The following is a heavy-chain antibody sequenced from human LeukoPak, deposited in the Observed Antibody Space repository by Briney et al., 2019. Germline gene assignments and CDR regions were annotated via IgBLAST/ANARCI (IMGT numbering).Heavy chain of an antibody. V-gene: IGHV1-24*01. CDR2: FDPEDGET. D-gene: IGHD3-22*01. CDR3: ARGTYYYDSSGFYFDY. Sequence: ASVKVSCKVSGYTLSELSIHWVRQAPGKGLEWMGGFDPEDGETIYAQKFQGRVTMTEDTSTDTAYMELTSLRSDDMAVYYCARGTYYYDSSGFYFDYWGQGTLVTVSS. CDR1: GYTLSELS. J-gene: IGHJ4*02.